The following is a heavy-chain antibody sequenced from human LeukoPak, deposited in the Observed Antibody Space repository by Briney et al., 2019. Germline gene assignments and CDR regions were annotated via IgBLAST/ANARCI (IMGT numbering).Heavy chain of an antibody. D-gene: IGHD1-1*01. CDR3: ASPWMTAPPYYYYGMDV. CDR2: IRYDESDK. J-gene: IGHJ6*02. Sequence: GGSLRLSCATSGFTFSSYGMHWIRQAPGKGLEWVAFIRYDESDKYYADSVKGRFTISRDNSRNTLYLQMNSLRTEDTAVYYCASPWMTAPPYYYYGMDVWGQGTTVTVSS. V-gene: IGHV3-30*02. CDR1: GFTFSSYG.